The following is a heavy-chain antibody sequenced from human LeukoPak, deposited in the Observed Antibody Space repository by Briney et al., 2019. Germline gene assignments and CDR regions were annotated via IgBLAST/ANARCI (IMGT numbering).Heavy chain of an antibody. CDR2: ISGSGGST. D-gene: IGHD3-10*01. CDR1: GFTFSSYA. CDR3: AKDIDYYGSGSYWVY. Sequence: GGSLRLSCAASGFTFSSYAMSWVRQAPGKGLEWVSAISGSGGSTYYADSVKGRFTISRDNSKNTLYLQMNSLRAEDTAVYYCAKDIDYYGSGSYWVYWGQGPLVTVSS. V-gene: IGHV3-23*01. J-gene: IGHJ4*02.